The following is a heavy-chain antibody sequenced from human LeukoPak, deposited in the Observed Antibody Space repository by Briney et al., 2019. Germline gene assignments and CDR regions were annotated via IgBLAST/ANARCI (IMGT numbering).Heavy chain of an antibody. CDR3: ARMLVGATYYFDY. J-gene: IGHJ4*02. CDR2: INHSGST. Sequence: PSETPSLTCAVYGGSFSGYYWSWIRQPPGKGLEWIGEINHSGSTNYNPSLKSRVTISVDTSKNQFSLKLSSVTAADTAVYYCARMLVGATYYFDYWGQGTLVTVSS. D-gene: IGHD1-26*01. CDR1: GGSFSGYY. V-gene: IGHV4-34*01.